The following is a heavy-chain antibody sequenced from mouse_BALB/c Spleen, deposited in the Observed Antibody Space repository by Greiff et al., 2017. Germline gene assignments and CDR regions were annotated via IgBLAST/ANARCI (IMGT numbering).Heavy chain of an antibody. D-gene: IGHD1-2*01. CDR3: ARSALRPWYFDV. J-gene: IGHJ1*01. V-gene: IGHV1-63*02. Sequence: QVHVKQSGAELVRPGTSVKISCKASGYTFTNYWLGWVKQRPGHGLEWIGDIYPGGGYTNYNEKFKGKATLTADTSSSTAYMQLSSLTSEDSAVYFCARSALRPWYFDVWGAGTTVTVSS. CDR2: IYPGGGYT. CDR1: GYTFTNYW.